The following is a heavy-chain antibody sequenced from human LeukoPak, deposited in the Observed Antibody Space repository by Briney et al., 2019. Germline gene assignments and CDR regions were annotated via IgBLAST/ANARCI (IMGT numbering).Heavy chain of an antibody. Sequence: GGSLRLSCAASGFTFSNYAMSWVRQAPGKRLEWVSAVSTSGTGTYYADSVKGRFTISRDNAKNTLYLQMNSLRAEDTAVYYCASPRGIPEGAKGYWGQGTLVTVSS. D-gene: IGHD6-13*01. CDR1: GFTFSNYA. CDR3: ASPRGIPEGAKGY. CDR2: VSTSGTGT. J-gene: IGHJ4*02. V-gene: IGHV3-23*01.